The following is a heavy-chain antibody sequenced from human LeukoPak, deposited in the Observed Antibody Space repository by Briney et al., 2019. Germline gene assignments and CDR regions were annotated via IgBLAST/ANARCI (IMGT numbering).Heavy chain of an antibody. CDR3: ARDPYYYDSGSFAAFDI. CDR1: SFTLSSYW. Sequence: PGGSLRLSCAASSFTLSSYWMTRVRQAPGKGLEWVANIKEDGSKTFYVDSVKGRFTISRDNAKNSLYLQMNSLRAEDTAVYYCARDPYYYDSGSFAAFDIWGQGTMVTVSS. V-gene: IGHV3-7*01. J-gene: IGHJ3*02. CDR2: IKEDGSKT. D-gene: IGHD3-10*01.